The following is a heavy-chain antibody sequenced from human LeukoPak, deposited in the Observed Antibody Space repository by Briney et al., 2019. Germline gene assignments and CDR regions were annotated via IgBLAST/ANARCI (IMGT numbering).Heavy chain of an antibody. Sequence: SETLSLTCTVSGGSISSGSHHWNWIRQPAGRGLEWIGRIYTSRSTNYNPSLKSRVTISLDTSKNQFSLKLSSVTAADTAIYYCARVSAINAFDIWGQGTMVTVSS. CDR1: GGSISSGSHH. V-gene: IGHV4-61*02. CDR2: IYTSRST. J-gene: IGHJ3*02. CDR3: ARVSAINAFDI.